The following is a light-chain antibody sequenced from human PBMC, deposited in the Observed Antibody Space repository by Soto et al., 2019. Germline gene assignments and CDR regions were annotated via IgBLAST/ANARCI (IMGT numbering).Light chain of an antibody. CDR1: SSDVGSYNR. V-gene: IGLV2-18*02. Sequence: QTVVTQPPSVSGSPGQSVTISCTGTSSDVGSYNRVSWYQQPPGTAPKLMIYEVSNRPSGVPDRFSGSKSGNTASLTISGLQAEDEADYYCSSYTSTSTYVFGTRTKLTVL. CDR3: SSYTSTSTYV. J-gene: IGLJ1*01. CDR2: EVS.